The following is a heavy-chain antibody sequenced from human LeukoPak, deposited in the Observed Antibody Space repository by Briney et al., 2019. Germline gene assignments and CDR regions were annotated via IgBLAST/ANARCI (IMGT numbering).Heavy chain of an antibody. CDR1: GGSISSYY. J-gene: IGHJ4*02. CDR2: IYYSGST. D-gene: IGHD1-26*01. CDR3: ARHQWSGSYGTEYYFDY. Sequence: NSSETLSLTCTVSGGSISSYYWSWIRQPPGKGLEWIGYIYYSGSTNYNPSLKSRVTISVDTSKNQFSLKLSSVTAADTAVYYCARHQWSGSYGTEYYFDYWGQGTLVTVSS. V-gene: IGHV4-59*08.